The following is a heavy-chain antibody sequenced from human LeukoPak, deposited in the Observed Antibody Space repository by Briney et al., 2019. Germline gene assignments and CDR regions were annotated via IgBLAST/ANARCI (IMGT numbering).Heavy chain of an antibody. CDR2: VRYDGSNK. D-gene: IGHD6-6*01. J-gene: IGHJ4*02. CDR1: GFTFSSYG. CDR3: AKDGFKYSSSSDFDY. V-gene: IGHV3-30*02. Sequence: PGGSLRLSCAASGFTFSSYGMHWVRQAPGKGLEWVAFVRYDGSNKYYADSVKGRFTISRDNSKNTLYLQMNSLRAEDTAVYYCAKDGFKYSSSSDFDYWGQGTLVTVSS.